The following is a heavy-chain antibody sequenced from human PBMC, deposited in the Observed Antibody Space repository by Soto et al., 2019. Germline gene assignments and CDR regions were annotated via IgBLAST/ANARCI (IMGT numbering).Heavy chain of an antibody. J-gene: IGHJ2*01. CDR3: ASIASDGSGFYSSYWYFDR. CDR1: GYTFTNYY. V-gene: IGHV1-46*03. CDR2: LVPGGGGT. Sequence: QVQLVQSGAELQKPGASVKVSCKASGYTFTNYYMHWLRQAPGQGLEWMGILVPGGGGTNYAQKFQGRVNMTSDTSTSTLYMEPSSLRSDEKVIYFCASIASDGSGFYSSYWYFDRWGRGTLVAVSS. D-gene: IGHD3-22*01.